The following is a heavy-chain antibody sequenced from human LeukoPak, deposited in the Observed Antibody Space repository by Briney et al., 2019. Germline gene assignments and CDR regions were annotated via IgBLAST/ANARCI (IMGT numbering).Heavy chain of an antibody. CDR1: GFTFGDYA. CDR3: TRGYYDSSGIPYY. CDR2: IRSKAYGGTT. Sequence: GGSLRLSCTASGFTFGDYAMSWVRQAPGKGLEWVGFIRSKAYGGTTGYAASVKGRFTISRDDSKSIAYLQMNSLKTEDTAVYYCTRGYYDSSGIPYYWGQGTLVTVSS. V-gene: IGHV3-49*04. J-gene: IGHJ4*02. D-gene: IGHD3-22*01.